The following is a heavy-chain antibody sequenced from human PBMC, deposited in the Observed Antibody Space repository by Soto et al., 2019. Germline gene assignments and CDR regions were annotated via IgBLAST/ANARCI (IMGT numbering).Heavy chain of an antibody. CDR3: AKDKKTRKSFDY. CDR1: GFTFSSYA. V-gene: IGHV3-23*01. D-gene: IGHD4-17*01. Sequence: GGSLRLSCAASGFTFSSYARHWVRQAPGKGLEWVSAISGSGGSTYYADSVKGRFTISRDNSKNTLYLQMNSLRAEDTAVYYCAKDKKTRKSFDYWGQGTLVTVSS. CDR2: ISGSGGST. J-gene: IGHJ4*02.